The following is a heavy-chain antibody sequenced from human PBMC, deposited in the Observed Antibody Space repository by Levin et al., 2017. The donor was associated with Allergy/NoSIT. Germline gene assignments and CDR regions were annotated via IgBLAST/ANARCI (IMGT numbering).Heavy chain of an antibody. D-gene: IGHD2-8*02. J-gene: IGHJ4*02. CDR2: ISSSSSYI. Sequence: PGGSLRLSCAASGFTFSSYSMNWVRQAPGKGLEWVSSISSSSSYIYYADSVKGRFTISRDNAKNSLYLQMNSLRAEDTAVYYCARDTLGYCTGGVCYGTEDFDYWGQGTLVTVSS. CDR1: GFTFSSYS. V-gene: IGHV3-21*01. CDR3: ARDTLGYCTGGVCYGTEDFDY.